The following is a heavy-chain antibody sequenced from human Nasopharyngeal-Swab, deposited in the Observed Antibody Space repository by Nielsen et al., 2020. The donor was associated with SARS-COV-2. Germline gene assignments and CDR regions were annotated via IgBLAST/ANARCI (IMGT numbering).Heavy chain of an antibody. CDR2: IYYSGST. CDR3: ARLYISPRRFDP. V-gene: IGHV4-59*08. D-gene: IGHD2-2*02. Sequence: SETLSLTCTVSGGSISSYYWSWIRQPPGKGLEWIGYIYYSGSTNYNPSLKSRVTISVDTSKNQFPLKLSSVTAADTAVYYCARLYISPRRFDPWGQGTLVTVSS. J-gene: IGHJ5*02. CDR1: GGSISSYY.